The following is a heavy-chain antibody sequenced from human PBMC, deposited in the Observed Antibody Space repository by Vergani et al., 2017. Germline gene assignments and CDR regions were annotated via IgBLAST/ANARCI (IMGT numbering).Heavy chain of an antibody. D-gene: IGHD4-17*01. Sequence: EVQLVESGGGLVQPGRSLRLSCAASGFTFDDYAMHWVRQAPGKGLEWVSGISWNSGSIGYADSVKGRFTISRDNAKNSLYLQMNSLRAEDTALYYCAKGLWGVTTGRDAFDIWGQGTMVTVSS. J-gene: IGHJ3*02. CDR1: GFTFDDYA. CDR3: AKGLWGVTTGRDAFDI. CDR2: ISWNSGSI. V-gene: IGHV3-9*01.